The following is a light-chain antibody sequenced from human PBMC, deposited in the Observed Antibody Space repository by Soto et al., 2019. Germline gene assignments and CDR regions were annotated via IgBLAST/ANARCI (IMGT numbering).Light chain of an antibody. Sequence: QSVLTQPPSASGTPGQRVTISCSGSKTNIGSNYVYCYQHFPGTAPKLLIYRNDQRPSGVPDRFSGSTSGTSASLAISGLRSEDEAEYHCATWDDSLSGVVFGGGTKLTVL. CDR3: ATWDDSLSGVV. CDR1: KTNIGSNY. J-gene: IGLJ2*01. V-gene: IGLV1-47*01. CDR2: RND.